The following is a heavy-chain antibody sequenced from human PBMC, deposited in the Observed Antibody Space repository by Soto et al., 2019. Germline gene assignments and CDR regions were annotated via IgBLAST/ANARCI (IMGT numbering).Heavy chain of an antibody. CDR3: AKDPFSYYYGSGSYYFDY. CDR2: ISYDGSNK. J-gene: IGHJ4*02. D-gene: IGHD3-10*01. Sequence: QVQLVESGGGVVQPGRSLRLSCAASGFTFSSYGMHWVRQAPGKGLEWVAVISYDGSNKYYADSVKGRFTISRDNSKNPLYLQMNSRRAEDTAVYYCAKDPFSYYYGSGSYYFDYWGQGTLVTVSS. CDR1: GFTFSSYG. V-gene: IGHV3-30*18.